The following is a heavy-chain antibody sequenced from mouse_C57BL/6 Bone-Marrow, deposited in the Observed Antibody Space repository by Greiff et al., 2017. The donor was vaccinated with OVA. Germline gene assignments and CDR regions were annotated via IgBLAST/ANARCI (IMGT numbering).Heavy chain of an antibody. CDR3: ARDYGSSYAFYAMDY. CDR1: GFTFSSYA. V-gene: IGHV5S21*01. J-gene: IGHJ4*01. CDR2: ISSGGDYI. D-gene: IGHD1-1*01. Sequence: EVKVEESGEGLVKPGGSLKLSCAASGFTFSSYAMSWVRQTPEKRLEWVAYISSGGDYIYYADTVKGRFTISRDNARNTLYLQMSSLKSEDTAMYYCARDYGSSYAFYAMDYWGQGTSVTVSS.